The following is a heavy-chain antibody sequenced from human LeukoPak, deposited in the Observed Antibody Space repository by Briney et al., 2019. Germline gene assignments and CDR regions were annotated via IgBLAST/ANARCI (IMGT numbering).Heavy chain of an antibody. Sequence: AASVKVSCKASGGTFSSYAISWVRQAPGQGLEWMGGIIPIFGTANYAQKFQGRVTITADESTSTAYMELSSLRSEDTAVYYCARAQFGYYDILTVYYFDYWGQGTLVTVSS. J-gene: IGHJ4*02. CDR3: ARAQFGYYDILTVYYFDY. CDR1: GGTFSSYA. D-gene: IGHD3-9*01. CDR2: IIPIFGTA. V-gene: IGHV1-69*13.